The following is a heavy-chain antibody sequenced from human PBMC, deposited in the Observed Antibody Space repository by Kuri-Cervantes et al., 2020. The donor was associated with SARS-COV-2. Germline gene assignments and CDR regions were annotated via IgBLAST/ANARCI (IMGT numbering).Heavy chain of an antibody. Sequence: SETLSLTCTVSGGSISSYYWSWIRQPPGKGLEWIGYIYYSGSTNYNPSLKSRVTISVDTSKNQFSLKLSSVTAADTAVYYCARSPYGGNSRPIYYYYYCGMDVWGQGTTVTVSS. J-gene: IGHJ6*02. CDR2: IYYSGST. V-gene: IGHV4-59*01. D-gene: IGHD4-23*01. CDR1: GGSISSYY. CDR3: ARSPYGGNSRPIYYYYYCGMDV.